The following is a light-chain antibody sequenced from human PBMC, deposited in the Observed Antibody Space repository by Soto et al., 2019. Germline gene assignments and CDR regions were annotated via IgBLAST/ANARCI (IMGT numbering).Light chain of an antibody. CDR3: KSYAGSNTYV. CDR2: AYS. Sequence: QSVLTQPPSASGTPGQRVTISCSGSSSNIVSNTVNWYQHLPGAAPKLLMYAYSQRPSGIPDRFSGSKSGASASLAISGLQAADEADYFCKSYAGSNTYVFGSGTKVTVL. CDR1: SSNIVSNT. V-gene: IGLV1-44*01. J-gene: IGLJ1*01.